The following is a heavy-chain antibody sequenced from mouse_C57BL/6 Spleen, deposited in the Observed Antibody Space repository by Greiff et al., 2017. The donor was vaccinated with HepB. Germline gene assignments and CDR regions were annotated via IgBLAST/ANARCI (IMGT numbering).Heavy chain of an antibody. CDR1: GYTFTSYW. J-gene: IGHJ3*01. D-gene: IGHD2-4*01. CDR3: AIHDYDGELWFAY. V-gene: IGHV1-55*01. Sequence: QVQLQQPGAELVKPGASVKMPCKASGYTFTSYWITWVKQRPGQGLEWIGDIYPGSGSTNYNEKFKSKATLTVDTSSSTAYMQLSSLTSEDSAVYYCAIHDYDGELWFAYWGQGTLVTVSA. CDR2: IYPGSGST.